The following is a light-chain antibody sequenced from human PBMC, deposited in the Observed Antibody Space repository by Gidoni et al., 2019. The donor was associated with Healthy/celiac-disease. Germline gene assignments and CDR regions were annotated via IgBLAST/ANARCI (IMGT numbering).Light chain of an antibody. CDR3: SSYTSSSTLVFPYV. Sequence: QSALTQPASVSGSPGQSIPISCTGTSSDVGGYNYVSWYQQHPGKAPKLMIYEVSNRPSGVSNRFSGSKSGNTASLTISGLQAEDEADYYCSSYTSSSTLVFPYVFGTGTKVTVL. CDR2: EVS. V-gene: IGLV2-14*01. CDR1: SSDVGGYNY. J-gene: IGLJ1*01.